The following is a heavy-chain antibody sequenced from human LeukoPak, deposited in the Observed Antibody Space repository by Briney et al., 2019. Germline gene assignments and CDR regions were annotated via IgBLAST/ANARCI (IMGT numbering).Heavy chain of an antibody. CDR2: IHTNTGNP. D-gene: IGHD6-13*01. J-gene: IGHJ5*02. CDR3: ARDQATPAAASWFDP. Sequence: ASVKVSCKASGYTFTSYAINWVRQAPGQGLEWMGWIHTNTGNPTYVQGFAGRFVFSLDTSVTTAYLQISSLKAEDTAVYYCARDQATPAAASWFDPWGQGTLVTVSS. CDR1: GYTFTSYA. V-gene: IGHV7-4-1*02.